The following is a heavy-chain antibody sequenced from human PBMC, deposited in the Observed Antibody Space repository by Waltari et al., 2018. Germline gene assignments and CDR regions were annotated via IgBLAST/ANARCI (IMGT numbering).Heavy chain of an antibody. CDR1: GFTFSRYW. Sequence: EEQLVESGGGLAQPGESLRLSCAASGFTFSRYWMDWVRQAPGKGLVWVSRMSSDGSTITYADAVKGRFTISRDNAKNTLYVQMNRLRAEDTAVYYCARVATKTYSSPVPGRPYYYGMDVWGQGTTVTVSS. V-gene: IGHV3-74*01. CDR2: MSSDGSTI. CDR3: ARVATKTYSSPVPGRPYYYGMDV. J-gene: IGHJ6*02. D-gene: IGHD3-22*01.